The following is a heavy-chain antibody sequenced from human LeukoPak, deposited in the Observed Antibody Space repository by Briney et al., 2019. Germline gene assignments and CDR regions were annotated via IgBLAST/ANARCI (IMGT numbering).Heavy chain of an antibody. D-gene: IGHD6-13*01. CDR3: ARSIAAAPGWFDP. Sequence: KPSETLSLTCTVSGGSISSGGYYWSWIRQHPGKGLEWIGYIYYSGSTYYNPSLKSRVTISVDTSKNQFSLKLSSVTAADTAVYYCARSIAAAPGWFDPWGQGTLVTVSS. J-gene: IGHJ5*02. CDR1: GGSISSGGYY. CDR2: IYYSGST. V-gene: IGHV4-31*03.